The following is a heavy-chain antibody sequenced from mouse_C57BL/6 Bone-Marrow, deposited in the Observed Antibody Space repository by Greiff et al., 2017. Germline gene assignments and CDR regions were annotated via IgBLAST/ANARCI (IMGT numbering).Heavy chain of an antibody. CDR2: LSPGAGDT. J-gene: IGHJ4*01. V-gene: IGHV1-80*01. Sequence: VQLQQSGAELVKPGASVKISCKASGYAFSSSWMNWVKQRPGKGLEWLGQLSPGAGDTHSNGTFQGKATLTADKSYSPAYRQLSSLTSEDSAVYVCSRSPITTVVATPYDARDYGGQGTSVTVSS. D-gene: IGHD1-1*01. CDR3: SRSPITTVVATPYDARDY. CDR1: GYAFSSSW.